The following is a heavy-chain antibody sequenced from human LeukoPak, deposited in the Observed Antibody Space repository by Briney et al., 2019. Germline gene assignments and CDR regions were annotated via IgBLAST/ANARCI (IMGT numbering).Heavy chain of an antibody. D-gene: IGHD3-3*01. Sequence: ASVKVSCTVSGYTLTELSMHWVRQAPGKGLEWMGGFDPEDGETIYAQKFQGRVTMTEDTSTDTAYMELSSLRSEDTAVYYCATGGVVTWRGPYGMDVWGQGTTVTVSS. V-gene: IGHV1-24*01. CDR2: FDPEDGET. CDR1: GYTLTELS. J-gene: IGHJ6*02. CDR3: ATGGVVTWRGPYGMDV.